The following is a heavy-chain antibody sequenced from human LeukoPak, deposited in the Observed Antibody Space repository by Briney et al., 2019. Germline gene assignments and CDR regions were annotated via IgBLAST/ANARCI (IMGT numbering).Heavy chain of an antibody. CDR3: ARASGCYDY. CDR2: IWSDGSHK. Sequence: PGSSLRLSCDASGFSFSTYGMHWVRQAPGKGLEWVAVIWSDGSHKYYADSVKGRFTISRDNSKNTLYLQMNSLRADDTAIYYCARASGCYDYWGRGTLVTVSS. J-gene: IGHJ4*02. CDR1: GFSFSTYG. V-gene: IGHV3-33*03. D-gene: IGHD6-19*01.